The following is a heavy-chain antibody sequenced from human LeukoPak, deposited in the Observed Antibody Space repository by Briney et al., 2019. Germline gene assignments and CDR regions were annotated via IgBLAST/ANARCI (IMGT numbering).Heavy chain of an antibody. CDR3: AKVPYSNYFDY. Sequence: PGGSLRLSCAASGFTFSSFAMNWVRQAPGKGLEWVSAISGSGDSTYYADSVKGRFTISRDNSKNTLYLQMNSLRAEDTAIYYCAKVPYSNYFDYWGQGSVVTVSS. CDR1: GFTFSSFA. V-gene: IGHV3-23*01. CDR2: ISGSGDST. D-gene: IGHD4-11*01. J-gene: IGHJ4*02.